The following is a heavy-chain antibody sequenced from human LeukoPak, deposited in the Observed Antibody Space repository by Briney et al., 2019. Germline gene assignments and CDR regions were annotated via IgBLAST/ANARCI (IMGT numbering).Heavy chain of an antibody. V-gene: IGHV4-59*01. D-gene: IGHD5-24*01. CDR3: ARERGGYNYYGLDV. Sequence: SETLSLTCTVSNGSISGYYWSWFRQPPGKELEWIGYIYYTGSTNYNPSLKSRVTLSVDTANNHFSLNLTSVTAADTGVYYCARERGGYNYYGLDVWGQGTTVTVSS. CDR1: NGSISGYY. CDR2: IYYTGST. J-gene: IGHJ6*02.